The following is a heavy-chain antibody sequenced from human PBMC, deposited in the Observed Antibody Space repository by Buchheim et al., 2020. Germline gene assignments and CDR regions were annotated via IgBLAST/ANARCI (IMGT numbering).Heavy chain of an antibody. J-gene: IGHJ2*01. CDR2: IKQDGSEK. CDR3: ARDPIVVVPAAIPGGLFDL. Sequence: EVQLVESGGGLVQPGGSLRLSCAASGFTCSSYWMSWVRQAPGKGLEWVANIKQDGSEKYYVDSVKGRFTISRDNAKNSLYLQMNSLRAEDTAVYYCARDPIVVVPAAIPGGLFDLWGRGTL. V-gene: IGHV3-7*01. D-gene: IGHD2-2*01. CDR1: GFTCSSYW.